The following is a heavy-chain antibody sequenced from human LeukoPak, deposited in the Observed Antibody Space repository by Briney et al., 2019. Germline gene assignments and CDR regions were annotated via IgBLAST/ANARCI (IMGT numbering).Heavy chain of an antibody. J-gene: IGHJ4*02. CDR1: GGSISSYY. V-gene: IGHV4-59*01. CDR3: ARNIIAVAGYFDY. D-gene: IGHD6-19*01. Sequence: SETLSLTCTVSGGSISSYYWSWIRQPPGKGLEWIGYIYYSGSTNCNPSLKSRVTISVDTSKNQFSLKLSSVTAADTAVYYCARNIIAVAGYFDYWGQGTLVTVSS. CDR2: IYYSGST.